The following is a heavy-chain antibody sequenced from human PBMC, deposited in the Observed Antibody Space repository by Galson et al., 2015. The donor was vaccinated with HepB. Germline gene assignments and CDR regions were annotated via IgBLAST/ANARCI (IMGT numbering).Heavy chain of an antibody. D-gene: IGHD6-13*01. CDR1: GITFSSYG. J-gene: IGHJ1*01. V-gene: IGHV3-30*02. CDR2: IRYDGSNK. Sequence: SLRLSCAASGITFSSYGMHWVRQAPGKGLEWVAFIRYDGSNKYYADSVKGRFTISRDNSQNTLYLQMNSLRAEDSAVYYCVKCSSSWSDFQHWGQGTLVTVSS. CDR3: VKCSSSWSDFQH.